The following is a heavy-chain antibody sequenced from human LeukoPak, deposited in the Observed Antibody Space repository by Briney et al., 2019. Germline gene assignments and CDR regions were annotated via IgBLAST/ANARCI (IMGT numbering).Heavy chain of an antibody. Sequence: SVKVSCKASGGTFSSYAISWVRQAPGQGLEWMGRIIPIFGTANYAQKFQGRVTITTDESTSTAYMELSSLGSEDTAVYYCARELGTMIVVVITQVGWFDPWGQGTLVTVSS. V-gene: IGHV1-69*05. D-gene: IGHD3-22*01. J-gene: IGHJ5*02. CDR2: IIPIFGTA. CDR1: GGTFSSYA. CDR3: ARELGTMIVVVITQVGWFDP.